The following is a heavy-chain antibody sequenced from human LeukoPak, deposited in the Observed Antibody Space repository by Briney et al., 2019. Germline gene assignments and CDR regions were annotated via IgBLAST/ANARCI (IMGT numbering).Heavy chain of an antibody. CDR3: ARGPGSGTYWAFDY. V-gene: IGHV4-59*01. Sequence: SETLSLTCTVSGGSISSYNWSWIRQPPGKGLEWIGYIYYSGTTSYNPFLKSRVTISVDTSKNQFSLKLSSVTAGDTAVYYCARGPGSGTYWAFDYWGQGTLVTVSS. CDR1: GGSISSYN. CDR2: IYYSGTT. J-gene: IGHJ4*02. D-gene: IGHD1-26*01.